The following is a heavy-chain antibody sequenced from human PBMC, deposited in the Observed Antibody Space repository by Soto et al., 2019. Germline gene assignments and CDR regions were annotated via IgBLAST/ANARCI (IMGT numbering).Heavy chain of an antibody. CDR2: IRSKANSYAT. D-gene: IGHD4-17*01. CDR1: GFTFSGSA. J-gene: IGHJ4*02. V-gene: IGHV3-73*01. Sequence: GGSLRLSCAASGFTFSGSAMHWVRQASGKGQEWVGRIRSKANSYATAYAASVKGRFTISRDDSKNTAYLQMNSLKTEDTAVYYCTLTTVVTRPFDYWGQGTLVTVSS. CDR3: TLTTVVTRPFDY.